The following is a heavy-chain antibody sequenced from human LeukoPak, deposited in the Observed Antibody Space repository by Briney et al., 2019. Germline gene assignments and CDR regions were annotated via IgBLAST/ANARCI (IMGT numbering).Heavy chain of an antibody. CDR1: GGSISSGSYY. V-gene: IGHV4-61*02. Sequence: SQTLSLTCTVSGGSISSGSYYWSWIRQPAGKGLEWIGRIYTSGSTNYNPSLKSRVTISVDTSKNQFSLKLSSVTAADTAVYYCARLGRRIAAAYTVAFDIWGQGTMVTVSS. J-gene: IGHJ3*02. CDR2: IYTSGST. CDR3: ARLGRRIAAAYTVAFDI. D-gene: IGHD6-13*01.